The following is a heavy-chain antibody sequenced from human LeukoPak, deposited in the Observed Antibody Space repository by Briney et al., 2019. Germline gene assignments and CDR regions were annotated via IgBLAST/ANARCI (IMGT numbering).Heavy chain of an antibody. CDR2: INHSGST. CDR1: GGSFSGYY. V-gene: IGHV4-34*01. Sequence: SETLSLTCAVYGGSFSGYYWSWIRQPPGKGLEWIGEINHSGSTNYNPSPKSRVTISVDTSKNQFSLKLSSVTAADTAVYYCARGRLEYSSSSGYYYYMDVWGKGTTVTVSS. CDR3: ARGRLEYSSSSGYYYYMDV. D-gene: IGHD6-6*01. J-gene: IGHJ6*03.